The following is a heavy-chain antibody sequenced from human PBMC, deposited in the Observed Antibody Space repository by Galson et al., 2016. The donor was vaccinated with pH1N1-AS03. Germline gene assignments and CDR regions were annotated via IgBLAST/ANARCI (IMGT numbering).Heavy chain of an antibody. CDR3: TTRDHGDDLVDS. CDR1: GCTFTDYY. J-gene: IGHJ4*02. V-gene: IGHV1-69-2*01. CDR2: VDPENGET. D-gene: IGHD2-21*02. Sequence: VKVSCKVSGCTFTDYYIHWVRQAPGQGLEWVALVDPENGETIYAEKFQGKVTVTADTSADTAYMDLNSLRSDDTAVYYCTTRDHGDDLVDSWGQGTLVTVSS.